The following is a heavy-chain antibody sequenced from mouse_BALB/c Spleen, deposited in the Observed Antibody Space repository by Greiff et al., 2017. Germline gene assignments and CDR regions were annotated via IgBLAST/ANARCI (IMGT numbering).Heavy chain of an antibody. J-gene: IGHJ4*01. CDR2: IRNKANGYTT. V-gene: IGHV7-3*02. Sequence: EVKLVESGGGLVQPGGSLRLSCAPSGFTFTDYSMSWVRQPPGKALEWLGFIRNKANGYTTEYSASVKGRFTISRDNSQSILYLQMNTLRAEDSATYYCARDEYGNYVKDAMDYWGQGTSVTVSS. CDR1: GFTFTDYS. CDR3: ARDEYGNYVKDAMDY. D-gene: IGHD2-10*02.